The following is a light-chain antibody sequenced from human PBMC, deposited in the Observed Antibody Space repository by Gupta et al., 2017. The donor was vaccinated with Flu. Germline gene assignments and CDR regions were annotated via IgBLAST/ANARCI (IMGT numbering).Light chain of an antibody. J-gene: IGKJ2*01. V-gene: IGKV3-20*01. CDR2: GAS. CDR3: QQYGGSPPYT. CDR1: QSVNTRY. Sequence: EIVLTQSPGTLSLSPGERATLSCRASQSVNTRYLNWYQHKPGQAPRLLIYGASSRATGIPDRFSGSGSGTDFTLTISRLDPEDFAVYYCQQYGGSPPYTFGQGTKLEIK.